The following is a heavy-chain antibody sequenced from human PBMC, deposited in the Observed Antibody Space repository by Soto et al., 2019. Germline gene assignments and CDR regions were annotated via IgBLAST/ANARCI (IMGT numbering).Heavy chain of an antibody. CDR1: GGSISSGGYY. CDR2: IYYSGST. V-gene: IGHV4-31*03. J-gene: IGHJ5*02. D-gene: IGHD6-13*01. Sequence: LSLTCTVSGGSISSGGYYWSWIRQHPGKGLEWIGYIYYSGSTYYNPSLKSRVTISVDTSKNQFSLKLSSVTAADTAVYYCARDLSDYSSRTPHNWFDPWGQGTLVTVSS. CDR3: ARDLSDYSSRTPHNWFDP.